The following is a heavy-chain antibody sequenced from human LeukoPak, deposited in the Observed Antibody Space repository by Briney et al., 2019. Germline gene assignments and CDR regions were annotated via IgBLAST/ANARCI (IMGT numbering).Heavy chain of an antibody. D-gene: IGHD3-9*01. Sequence: GGSLRLSCTASGFTFGDYAMSWVRQAPGKGLEWVGFIRSKAYGGTTEYAASVKGRFTISRDDSKSIAYLQMNSLKTEDTAVYYCTRDRYYDILTGYYPQHYYYYYYMDVWGKGTTVTISS. CDR1: GFTFGDYA. CDR2: IRSKAYGGTT. J-gene: IGHJ6*03. CDR3: TRDRYYDILTGYYPQHYYYYYYMDV. V-gene: IGHV3-49*04.